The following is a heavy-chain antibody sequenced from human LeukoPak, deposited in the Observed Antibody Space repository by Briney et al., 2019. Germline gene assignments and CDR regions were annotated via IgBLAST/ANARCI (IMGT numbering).Heavy chain of an antibody. Sequence: SQTLSLICAVSGGSISSGGYSWSWIRQPPGKGLEWIGYIYYSGSTYYNPSLKSRVTISVDTSKNQFSLKLSSVTAADTAVYYCARVWAVYRIGGWFDPWGQGTLVTVSS. V-gene: IGHV4-30-4*07. CDR2: IYYSGST. J-gene: IGHJ5*02. D-gene: IGHD3-16*01. CDR3: ARVWAVYRIGGWFDP. CDR1: GGSISSGGYS.